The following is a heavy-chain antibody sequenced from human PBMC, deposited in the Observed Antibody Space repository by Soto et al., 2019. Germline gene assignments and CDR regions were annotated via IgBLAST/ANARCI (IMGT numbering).Heavy chain of an antibody. V-gene: IGHV1-69*13. J-gene: IGHJ4*02. D-gene: IGHD5-12*01. CDR3: ARGARDGYNHLYYFDY. CDR2: IIPIFGTA. Sequence: SVKVSCKASGGTFSSYAISWVRQAPGQGLEWMGGIIPIFGTANYAQKFQGRVTITADESTSTAYMELSSLRSEDTAFYYCARGARDGYNHLYYFDYWGQGTLVTVSS. CDR1: GGTFSSYA.